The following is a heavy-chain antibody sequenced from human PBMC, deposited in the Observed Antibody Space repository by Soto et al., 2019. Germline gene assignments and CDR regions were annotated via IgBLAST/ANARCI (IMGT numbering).Heavy chain of an antibody. J-gene: IGHJ5*02. CDR3: SRYCMGGRCYPIGYNGFEP. D-gene: IGHD2-15*01. V-gene: IGHV1-18*01. CDR1: GYTFTSYG. CDR2: ISAYNGNT. Sequence: GASVKVSCKASGYTFTSYGISWVRQAPGQGLEWMGWISAYNGNTNYAQKLQGRVTMTTDTSTSTAYMELRSLRSDDTAVYYCSRYCMGGRCYPIGYNGFEPWEQGTVVTVAS.